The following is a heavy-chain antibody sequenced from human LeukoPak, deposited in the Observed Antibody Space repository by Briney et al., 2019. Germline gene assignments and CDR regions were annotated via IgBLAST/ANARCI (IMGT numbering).Heavy chain of an antibody. V-gene: IGHV3-7*01. Sequence: PGGSLRLSCAASGFTFSSYWMSWVRQAPGKGLEWVANIKQDGSEKYYVDSVKGRFTISRDNAKNSLYLQMNSLRAEDTAVYYCAYTALGYYFDYWGPGTLVTVSS. CDR2: IKQDGSEK. D-gene: IGHD5-18*01. J-gene: IGHJ4*02. CDR1: GFTFSSYW. CDR3: AYTALGYYFDY.